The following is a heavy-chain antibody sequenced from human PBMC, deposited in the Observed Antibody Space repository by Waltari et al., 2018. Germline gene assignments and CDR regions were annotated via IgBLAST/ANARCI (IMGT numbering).Heavy chain of an antibody. D-gene: IGHD3-16*02. J-gene: IGHJ4*02. V-gene: IGHV3-74*01. CDR2: IDSDGSPT. CDR1: GFPFSTYW. CDR3: ARAGSYRFDY. Sequence: EVQLVESGGGLVQPGGSLRLSCAASGFPFSTYWMHWVRQAPGKGLVWVSRIDSDGSPTNYADSVKGRFTISRDNAKNTLYLQMNNLGAEDTAVYYCARAGSYRFDYWGQGTLVTVSS.